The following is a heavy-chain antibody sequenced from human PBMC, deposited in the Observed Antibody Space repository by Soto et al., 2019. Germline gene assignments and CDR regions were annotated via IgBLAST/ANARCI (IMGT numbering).Heavy chain of an antibody. D-gene: IGHD3-3*01. CDR3: AGRDYDFWSGPPDFDY. Sequence: KPSETLSLTCTVSGGSISSSSYYWGWIRQPPGKGLEWIGSIYYSGSTYYNPSLKSRVTISVDTSKNQFSLKLSSVTAADTAVYYCAGRDYDFWSGPPDFDYWGQGTLVTVSS. V-gene: IGHV4-39*01. J-gene: IGHJ4*02. CDR2: IYYSGST. CDR1: GGSISSSSYY.